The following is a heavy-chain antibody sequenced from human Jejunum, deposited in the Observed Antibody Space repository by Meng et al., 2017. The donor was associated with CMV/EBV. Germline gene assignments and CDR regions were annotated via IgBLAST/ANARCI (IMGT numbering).Heavy chain of an antibody. CDR3: ARAYTYYFDTTGYYLDY. V-gene: IGHV4-59*11. J-gene: IGHJ4*02. Sequence: GSISGQYWSWIRQPPGKGLEWIGYIYYSGRTNYNPSLKSQVTISVDTSKNQFSLNLSSVTAADTAVYFCARAYTYYFDTTGYYLDYWGQGTLVTVSS. CDR1: GSISGQY. CDR2: IYYSGRT. D-gene: IGHD3-22*01.